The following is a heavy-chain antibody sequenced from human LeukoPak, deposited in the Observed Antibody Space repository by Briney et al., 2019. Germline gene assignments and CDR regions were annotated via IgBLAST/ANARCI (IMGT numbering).Heavy chain of an antibody. D-gene: IGHD5-18*01. V-gene: IGHV4-59*01. J-gene: IGHJ5*02. CDR3: ARANRYSYGLNWFDP. CDR2: IYYCGST. Sequence: SETLSLTCTVSGGSISSYYWSWIRQPPGKGLVWLGYIYYCGSTNYNPSLKSRVTISVDTSKNQFSLKLSSVTAADTAVYYCARANRYSYGLNWFDPWGQGTLVTVSS. CDR1: GGSISSYY.